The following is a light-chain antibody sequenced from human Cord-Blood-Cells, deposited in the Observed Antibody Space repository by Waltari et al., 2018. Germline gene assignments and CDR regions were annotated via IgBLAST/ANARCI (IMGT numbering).Light chain of an antibody. J-gene: IGKJ4*01. CDR2: AAS. Sequence: DIQMTQSPSSLSASVGDRVTITCRARQGISNYLACYQQKPGKVPKLLIYAASTLQSGVPSRFSGSGSGTDFTLTISSLQPEDVATYYCQKYNSAPLTFGGGTKVEIK. CDR1: QGISNY. V-gene: IGKV1-27*01. CDR3: QKYNSAPLT.